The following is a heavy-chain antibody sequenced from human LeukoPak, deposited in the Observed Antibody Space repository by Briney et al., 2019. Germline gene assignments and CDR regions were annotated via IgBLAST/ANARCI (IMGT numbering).Heavy chain of an antibody. J-gene: IGHJ4*02. V-gene: IGHV4-59*01. CDR3: ARGITVGFDY. D-gene: IGHD6-19*01. CDR1: GGSISSYY. Sequence: PSETLSLTCTVSGGSISSYYWSWIRQPPGKGLEWIGYIYYSGSTNYNPSLKSRVTISVDTSKNQFSLKLSSVTAADTAVYYCARGITVGFDYWGQGTLVTVSS. CDR2: IYYSGST.